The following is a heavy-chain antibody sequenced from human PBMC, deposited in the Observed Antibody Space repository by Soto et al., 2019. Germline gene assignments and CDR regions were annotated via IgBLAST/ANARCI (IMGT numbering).Heavy chain of an antibody. J-gene: IGHJ4*02. CDR1: GYTFTSYD. CDR2: MNPNSGNT. CDR3: ARAVIEGYYDSSPYYFDY. Sequence: ASVKVSCKASGYTFTSYDISWVRQATGQGLEWMGWMNPNSGNTGYAQKFQGRVTMTRNTSISTAYMELSSLRSEDTAVYYCARAVIEGYYDSSPYYFDYWGQGTLVTVSS. D-gene: IGHD3-22*01. V-gene: IGHV1-8*01.